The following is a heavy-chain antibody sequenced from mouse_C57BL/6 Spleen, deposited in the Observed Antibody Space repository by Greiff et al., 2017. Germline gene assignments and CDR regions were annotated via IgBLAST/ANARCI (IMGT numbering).Heavy chain of an antibody. V-gene: IGHV1-26*01. Sequence: EVQLQQSGPELVKPGASVKISCKASGYTFTDYYMNWVKQSHGKSLEWIGDINPNNGGTSYNQKFKGKATLTVDKSSSTAYLELRSLTSEDSAVYYCARSGDYYGSSYPYFDVWGTGTTVTVSS. CDR1: GYTFTDYY. CDR3: ARSGDYYGSSYPYFDV. D-gene: IGHD1-1*01. J-gene: IGHJ1*03. CDR2: INPNNGGT.